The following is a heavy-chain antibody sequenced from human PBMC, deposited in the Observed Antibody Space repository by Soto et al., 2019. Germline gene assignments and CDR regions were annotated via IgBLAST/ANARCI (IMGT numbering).Heavy chain of an antibody. CDR2: SIPIFGTA. Sequence: QVQLVQSGAEVKKPGSSVKVSCKASGGTFSSYAISWVRQAPGQGLEWMGGSIPIFGTANYAQKFQGRVTITADESTSTAYMELSSLRSEDTAVYYCARGPFYCSSTSCYTRHFDYWGQGTLVTVSS. D-gene: IGHD2-2*02. J-gene: IGHJ4*02. CDR1: GGTFSSYA. V-gene: IGHV1-69*01. CDR3: ARGPFYCSSTSCYTRHFDY.